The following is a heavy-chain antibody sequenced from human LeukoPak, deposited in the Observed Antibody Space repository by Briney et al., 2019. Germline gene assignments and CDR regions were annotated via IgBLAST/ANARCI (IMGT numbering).Heavy chain of an antibody. Sequence: GASVAVSCKTSGYTFSRYGITWVRQAPGQGLEWMGWISVYKGNTDYAPKLQGRVTMTTDTSTSTAYMQLRSLRSDDTAVYYCARAGRYSIFSEMGVDYWGQGTLVTVSS. J-gene: IGHJ4*01. V-gene: IGHV1-18*01. CDR2: ISVYKGNT. D-gene: IGHD1-26*01. CDR3: ARAGRYSIFSEMGVDY. CDR1: GYTFSRYG.